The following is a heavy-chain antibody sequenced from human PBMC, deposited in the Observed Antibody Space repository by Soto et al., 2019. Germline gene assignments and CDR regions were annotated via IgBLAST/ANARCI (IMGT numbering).Heavy chain of an antibody. V-gene: IGHV4-34*01. CDR3: ARGLILWFGELSRRGGYYYYMDV. CDR2: INDRGNI. J-gene: IGHJ6*03. Sequence: QVQLQQWGAGLLKPSETLSLTCAVYGGSFSGYQWSWIRQTPGKGLEWIGEINDRGNINYNPSLKSRVTILVDTAKKQISQKLSSVTAADTAVYYCARGLILWFGELSRRGGYYYYMDVWGTGTTVTVSS. CDR1: GGSFSGYQ. D-gene: IGHD3-10*01.